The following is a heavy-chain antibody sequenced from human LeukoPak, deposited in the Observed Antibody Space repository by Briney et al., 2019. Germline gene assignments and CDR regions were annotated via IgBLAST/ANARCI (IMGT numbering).Heavy chain of an antibody. Sequence: GASVRVSCKASGGTFSSYAISWVRQAPGQGLEWMGGIIPILGIANYAQKFQGRVTITADKSTSTAYMELSSLRSEDTAVYYCARGNYDSSGTLNYYYYGMDVWGQGTTVTVSS. V-gene: IGHV1-69*10. CDR3: ARGNYDSSGTLNYYYYGMDV. CDR2: IIPILGIA. D-gene: IGHD3-22*01. CDR1: GGTFSSYA. J-gene: IGHJ6*02.